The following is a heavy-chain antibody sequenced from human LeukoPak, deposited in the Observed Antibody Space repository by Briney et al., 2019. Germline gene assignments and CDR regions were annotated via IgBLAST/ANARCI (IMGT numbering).Heavy chain of an antibody. J-gene: IGHJ6*02. Sequence: GRSLRLSCAASGFTFSRFGFHWVRQAPGKGLEWVAVLWHDGSNQYYADSVKGRVTISRDNSKNTLFLEVHSLRVKDTAVYYCAREGHLTPKYYNALDVWGQGTTVTVSS. CDR3: AREGHLTPKYYNALDV. D-gene: IGHD2-15*01. V-gene: IGHV3-33*01. CDR2: LWHDGSNQ. CDR1: GFTFSRFG.